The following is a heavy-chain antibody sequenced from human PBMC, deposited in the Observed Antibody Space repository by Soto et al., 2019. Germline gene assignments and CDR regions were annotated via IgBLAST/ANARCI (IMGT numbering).Heavy chain of an antibody. Sequence: GGSLRLSCAASGFTFSSYAMSWVRQAPGKGLEWVSAISGSSSTTYYADSVKGRFTISRDNSKNSLYLQMNSLRAEDTAVYYCAREAFKWKIDYWGQGTLVTVSS. CDR1: GFTFSSYA. D-gene: IGHD1-20*01. CDR2: ISGSSSTT. CDR3: AREAFKWKIDY. J-gene: IGHJ4*02. V-gene: IGHV3-23*01.